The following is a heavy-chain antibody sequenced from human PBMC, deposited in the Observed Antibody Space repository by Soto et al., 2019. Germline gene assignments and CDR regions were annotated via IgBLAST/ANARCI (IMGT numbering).Heavy chain of an antibody. Sequence: GGSLRLSCAASGFTFSSYSMNWVRQAPGKGLEWVSSISSSSSYIYYADSVKGRFTISRDNAKNSLYLQMNSLRAEDTAVYYCAREDGYNYSPYYYYYYGMDVWGQGTTVTVSS. CDR2: ISSSSSYI. CDR3: AREDGYNYSPYYYYYYGMDV. V-gene: IGHV3-21*01. CDR1: GFTFSSYS. D-gene: IGHD5-12*01. J-gene: IGHJ6*02.